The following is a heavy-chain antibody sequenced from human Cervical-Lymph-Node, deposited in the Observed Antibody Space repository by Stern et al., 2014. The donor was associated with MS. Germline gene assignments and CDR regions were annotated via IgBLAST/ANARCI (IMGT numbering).Heavy chain of an antibody. V-gene: IGHV3-23*04. CDR3: ANNIVATQDFDY. D-gene: IGHD5-12*01. CDR1: GFTFSSYA. CDR2: ISGSGGST. J-gene: IGHJ4*02. Sequence: EVQLVESGGGLVQPGGSLRLSCAASGFTFSSYAMSWVRQAPGKGLGWVSAISGSGGSTYYADSVKGRFTISRDNSKNTLYLQMNSLRAEDTAVYYCANNIVATQDFDYWGQGTLVTVSS.